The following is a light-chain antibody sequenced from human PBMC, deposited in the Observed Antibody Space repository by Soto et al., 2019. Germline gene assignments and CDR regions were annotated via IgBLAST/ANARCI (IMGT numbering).Light chain of an antibody. Sequence: QSALTQPRSVSGSPGQSVAISCTGTNSDVGGYNYVSWYQQHPGKAPKLMIYDVRDRPSGVPDRFSGSKSGNTASLTISGLQADDEADYYCCSYAGAYTLIFGGGTKLTVL. V-gene: IGLV2-11*01. J-gene: IGLJ2*01. CDR3: CSYAGAYTLI. CDR2: DVR. CDR1: NSDVGGYNY.